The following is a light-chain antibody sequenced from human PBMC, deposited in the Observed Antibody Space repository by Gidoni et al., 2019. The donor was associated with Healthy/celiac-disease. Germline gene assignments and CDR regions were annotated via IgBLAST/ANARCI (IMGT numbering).Light chain of an antibody. CDR2: GAS. V-gene: IGKV3-20*01. Sequence: EIVLTQSPGTLSLSPGERATLSCRASQSVSSSYLAWYQQKPGQAPRLLIYGASSRATGIPDRFRGSGCGTDFTPTISRLVPEDFAVYYCQQYGSSPPITFGQGTRLEIK. J-gene: IGKJ5*01. CDR3: QQYGSSPPIT. CDR1: QSVSSSY.